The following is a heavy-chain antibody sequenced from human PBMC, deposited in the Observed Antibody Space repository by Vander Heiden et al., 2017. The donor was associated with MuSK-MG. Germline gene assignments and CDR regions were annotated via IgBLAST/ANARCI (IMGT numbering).Heavy chain of an antibody. CDR3: ARAETYYYDSPGAFDI. CDR2: IIPILGIA. J-gene: IGHJ3*02. D-gene: IGHD3-22*01. CDR1: GGTFSSYT. Sequence: QVQLVQSGAEVKKPGSSVKVSCKASGGTFSSYTISWVRQAPGQGLEWMGRIIPILGIANYAQKFQGRVTITADKSTSTAYMELSSLRSEDTAVYYCARAETYYYDSPGAFDIWGQGTMVTVSS. V-gene: IGHV1-69*02.